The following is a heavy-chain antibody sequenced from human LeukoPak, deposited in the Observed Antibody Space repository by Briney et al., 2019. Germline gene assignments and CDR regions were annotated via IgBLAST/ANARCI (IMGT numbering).Heavy chain of an antibody. CDR3: ARGLPGRDAFDV. CDR1: GGSFSGYY. J-gene: IGHJ3*01. Sequence: PSETLSLTCAVYGGSFSGYYWNWIRQPPGKGLEWVGYVFYSGNTNYNPSLGSRVTISEDTSKNQFSLNLNSLTAADTAVYYCARGLPGRDAFDVWGQGSVVTVSS. V-gene: IGHV4-59*13. CDR2: VFYSGNT. D-gene: IGHD3-16*01.